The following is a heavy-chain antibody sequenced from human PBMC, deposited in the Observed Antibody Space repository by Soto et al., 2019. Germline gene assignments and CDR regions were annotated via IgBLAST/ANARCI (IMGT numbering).Heavy chain of an antibody. V-gene: IGHV4-4*02. CDR1: GGSISSNNW. CDR2: IYHSGTT. Sequence: SETLSLTCAVSGGSISSNNWWSWVRQPPGKGLEWIGEIYHSGTTNYNPSLKSRVTISVDKSKNQFSLKLSSVTAADTAVYYCARDQRVSSGYDWRIYYYYGMDVWGQGTTVTVSS. CDR3: ARDQRVSSGYDWRIYYYYGMDV. J-gene: IGHJ6*02. D-gene: IGHD5-12*01.